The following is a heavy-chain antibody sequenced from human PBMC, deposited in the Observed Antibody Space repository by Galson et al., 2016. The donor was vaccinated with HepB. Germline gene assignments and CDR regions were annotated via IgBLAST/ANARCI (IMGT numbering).Heavy chain of an antibody. V-gene: IGHV3-48*01. D-gene: IGHD3-3*01. CDR3: ARDRRLDH. J-gene: IGHJ4*02. CDR1: GFSFNAYS. Sequence: SLRLSCAASGFSFNAYSMNWVRQAPGKGLEWVSYISSSSGIRSYADSVKGRFTISRDNSKNTVYLQMNSLRGEDTAVYYCARDRRLDHWGQGALVTVSS. CDR2: ISSSSGIR.